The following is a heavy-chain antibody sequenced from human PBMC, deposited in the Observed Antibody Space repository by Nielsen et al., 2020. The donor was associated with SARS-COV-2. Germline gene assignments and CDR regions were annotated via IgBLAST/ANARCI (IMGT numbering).Heavy chain of an antibody. CDR2: ISGSGGST. Sequence: GESLKISCAASGFTFSSYAMSWVRQAPGKGLEWVSAISGSGGSTYYADSVKGRFTISRDNSKNTLYLQMNSLRAEDTAVYYCASDSSGYYYYFDYWGQGTLVTVSS. D-gene: IGHD3-22*01. J-gene: IGHJ4*02. CDR1: GFTFSSYA. CDR3: ASDSSGYYYYFDY. V-gene: IGHV3-23*01.